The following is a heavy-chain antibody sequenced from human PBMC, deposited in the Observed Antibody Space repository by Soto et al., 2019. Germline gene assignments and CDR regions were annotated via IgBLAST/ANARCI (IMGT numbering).Heavy chain of an antibody. CDR2: IIPIFGTA. CDR3: VIHPPRYYDSSGYHFDY. D-gene: IGHD3-22*01. V-gene: IGHV1-69*13. Sequence: SVKVSCKASGGTFSSYAISWVRQAPGQGLEWMGGIIPIFGTANYAQKFQGRVTITADESTSTAYMELSSLRSEDTAVYYCVIHPPRYYDSSGYHFDYWGQGTLVTVSS. CDR1: GGTFSSYA. J-gene: IGHJ4*02.